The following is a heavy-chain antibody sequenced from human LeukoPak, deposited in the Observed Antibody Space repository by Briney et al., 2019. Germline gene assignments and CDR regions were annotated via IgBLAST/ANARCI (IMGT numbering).Heavy chain of an antibody. CDR2: INHSGST. CDR1: GGSISSYY. D-gene: IGHD3-22*01. V-gene: IGHV4-34*01. Sequence: SETLSLTCTVSGGSISSYYWSWIRQPPGKGLEWIGEINHSGSTYYNPSLKSRVTISVDSSKNQFSLKLTSVTAADTAVYYCATLGEYYDSSGYYYNWGQGTLVTVSS. CDR3: ATLGEYYDSSGYYYN. J-gene: IGHJ4*02.